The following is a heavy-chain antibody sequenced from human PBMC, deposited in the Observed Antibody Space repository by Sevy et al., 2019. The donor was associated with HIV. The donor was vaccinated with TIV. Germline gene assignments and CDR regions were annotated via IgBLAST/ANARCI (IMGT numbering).Heavy chain of an antibody. CDR1: RDTFNTYA. CDR3: ARRGITIFGVLTFDI. J-gene: IGHJ3*02. V-gene: IGHV1-69*13. D-gene: IGHD3-3*01. CDR2: IVPKFGSA. Sequence: ASVKVSCKASRDTFNTYAIVWVRQAPGQGLEWMGGIVPKFGSANYAQKFEGNVTMTADESTTTAHMELSSLRSEDTAVYYCARRGITIFGVLTFDIWGQGTTVTVSS.